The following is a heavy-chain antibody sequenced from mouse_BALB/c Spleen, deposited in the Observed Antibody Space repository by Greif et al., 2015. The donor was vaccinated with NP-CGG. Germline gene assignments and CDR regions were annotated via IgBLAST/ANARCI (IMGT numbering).Heavy chain of an antibody. V-gene: IGHV1-19*01. CDR3: ARGGTTPTFYFDY. CDR2: LNPNNGDT. D-gene: IGHD2-13*01. J-gene: IGHJ2*01. Sequence: VQLKESGPELVKPGASVKMSCKASGYTFTDYYMKWVKQSRGKSLEWIGDLNPNNGDTFYNQRFKGKATLTVDKSSATAYIQLNGLTSEDSAVYYCARGGTTPTFYFDYWGQGTTLTVSS. CDR1: GYTFTDYY.